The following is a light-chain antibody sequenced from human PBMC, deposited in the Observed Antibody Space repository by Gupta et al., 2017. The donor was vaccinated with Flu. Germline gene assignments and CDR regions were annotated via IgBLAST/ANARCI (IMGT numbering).Light chain of an antibody. CDR1: TSNIGNFY. CDR2: ENN. V-gene: IGLV1-51*02. Sequence: QSVLTQPPSVSAAPGQKVTISCSGSTSNIGNFYVSWYQRLPGTAPKLLMYENNRRPSGIPDRFSGSKSDSSATLVITGLQTGDEADYYCATWDSGLSAVVVGGGTKVTVL. CDR3: ATWDSGLSAVV. J-gene: IGLJ3*02.